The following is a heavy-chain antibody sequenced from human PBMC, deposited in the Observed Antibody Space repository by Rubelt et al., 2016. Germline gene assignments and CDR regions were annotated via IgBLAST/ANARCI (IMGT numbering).Heavy chain of an antibody. J-gene: IGHJ6*02. CDR2: ISSSSSSI. CDR1: GLTFSDYS. D-gene: IGHD4-11*01. Sequence: EVQLVESGGGLVQPGGSLRLSCAASGLTFSDYSMNWVRQAPGRGLEWISYISSSSSSIYYADSVKGRFTISRDNAKNSLYLQLNSLRAEDTVVYYCARKEGPTDHYYYGMDVWGRGTTVTVSS. V-gene: IGHV3-48*04. CDR3: ARKEGPTDHYYYGMDV.